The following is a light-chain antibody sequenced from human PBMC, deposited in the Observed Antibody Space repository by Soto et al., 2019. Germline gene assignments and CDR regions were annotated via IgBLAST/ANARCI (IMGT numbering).Light chain of an antibody. J-gene: IGKJ1*01. CDR2: DAA. Sequence: DIQMTQSPSTLSVSVAYRVTITCRASQTISSWLAWYQQKPGKPPQLLIYDAASLQSGVPSTFSGSGSGTEFTLTINRLQPDDFATYYCQQYSTYPWTFGQGTKVDIK. V-gene: IGKV1-5*01. CDR3: QQYSTYPWT. CDR1: QTISSW.